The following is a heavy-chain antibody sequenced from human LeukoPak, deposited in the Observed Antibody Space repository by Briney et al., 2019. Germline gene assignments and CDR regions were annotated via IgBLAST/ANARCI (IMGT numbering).Heavy chain of an antibody. CDR1: GFTLSNYW. V-gene: IGHV3-74*01. D-gene: IGHD1-26*01. CDR3: ARVIGWDEPFDI. CDR2: INTDGSST. Sequence: GGSLRLSCSASGFTLSNYWMHWVRQAPGKGLVWVSRINTDGSSTNYADSVKGRFTVSRDNAKNTLYLQMNSLRAEDTAVYYCARVIGWDEPFDIWGQGAMVTVSS. J-gene: IGHJ3*02.